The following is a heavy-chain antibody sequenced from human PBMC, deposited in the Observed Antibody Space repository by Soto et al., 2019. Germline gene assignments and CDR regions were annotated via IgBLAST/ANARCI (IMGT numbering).Heavy chain of an antibody. J-gene: IGHJ5*02. V-gene: IGHV1-2*02. D-gene: IGHD6-6*01. Sequence: QVQLVQSGADVKKPGASVKVSCKASGYTFTDYYLHWVRQAPGQGLEWMGWISPKSGGTNYALEFEGRVTMTTDTSISTAYMELSKLTSDDTAEYFCARSYRRSSFDWFDPWGQGTLVAVSS. CDR2: ISPKSGGT. CDR3: ARSYRRSSFDWFDP. CDR1: GYTFTDYY.